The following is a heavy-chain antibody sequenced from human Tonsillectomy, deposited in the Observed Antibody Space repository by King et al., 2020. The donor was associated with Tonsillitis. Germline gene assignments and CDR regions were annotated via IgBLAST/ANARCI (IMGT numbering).Heavy chain of an antibody. Sequence: VQLVESGAEVKKPGASVKVSCKASGYTFTGYYMHWVRQAPGQGLEWMGWINPNSGGTNYAQDFQGWVTMTRETSISTVYMELSRLRSDDTAVYYCARDYCSSTSCYLFDYWGQGTLVTVSS. D-gene: IGHD2-2*01. V-gene: IGHV1-2*04. CDR1: GYTFTGYY. J-gene: IGHJ4*02. CDR2: INPNSGGT. CDR3: ARDYCSSTSCYLFDY.